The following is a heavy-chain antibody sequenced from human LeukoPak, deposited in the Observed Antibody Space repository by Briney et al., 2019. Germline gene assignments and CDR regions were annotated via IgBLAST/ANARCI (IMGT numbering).Heavy chain of an antibody. CDR2: INPNSGGT. D-gene: IGHD6-13*01. J-gene: IGHJ6*03. CDR1: GYTFTGYY. Sequence: GASVKVSCKASGYTFTGYYMRWVRQAPGQGLEWMGWINPNSGGTNYAQKFQGRVTMTRDMSISTAYMELSRLRSDDTAVYYCARGLAAAGRYYYMDVWGKGTTVTVSS. CDR3: ARGLAAAGRYYYMDV. V-gene: IGHV1-2*02.